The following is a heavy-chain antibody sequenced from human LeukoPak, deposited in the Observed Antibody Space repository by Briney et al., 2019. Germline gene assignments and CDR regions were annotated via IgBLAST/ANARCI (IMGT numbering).Heavy chain of an antibody. CDR1: GFTFSDYY. Sequence: PGGSLRLSCAASGFTFSDYYMSWISQAPGKGLEWVSYISSSGSTIYYADSVKGRFTISRDSAKNSLYLQMNSLRAEDTAVYYCARVHPYSSSWIDYWGQGTLVTVSS. D-gene: IGHD6-13*01. V-gene: IGHV3-11*04. J-gene: IGHJ4*02. CDR2: ISSSGSTI. CDR3: ARVHPYSSSWIDY.